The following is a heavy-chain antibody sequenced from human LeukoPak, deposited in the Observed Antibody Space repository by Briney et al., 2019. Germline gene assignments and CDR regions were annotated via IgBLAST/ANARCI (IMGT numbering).Heavy chain of an antibody. D-gene: IGHD6-19*01. CDR1: GFTFSSYG. CDR2: ISYDGSNK. Sequence: GGSLRLSCAASGFTFSSYGMHWVRQAPGKGLEWVAVISYDGSNKYYADSVKGRFTISRDNAKNSLYLQMNSLRAEDTAVYYCARAAPRLGSGWYSHDWYWGQGTLVTVSS. J-gene: IGHJ4*02. V-gene: IGHV3-30*03. CDR3: ARAAPRLGSGWYSHDWY.